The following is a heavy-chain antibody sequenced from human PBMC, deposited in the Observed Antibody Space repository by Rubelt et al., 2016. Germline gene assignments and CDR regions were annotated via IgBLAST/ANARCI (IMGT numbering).Heavy chain of an antibody. D-gene: IGHD5-18*01. CDR2: INYSGNT. J-gene: IGHJ4*02. V-gene: IGHV4-34*01. CDR1: GGSFSGYY. Sequence: QMQLQQWGAGLLKPSEALSLTCVVNGGSFSGYYWSWIRQPPGKDLEWIGTINYSGNTYYNPSLRSRVTISVDTSKNQFSRKLSAVSAAGTAVYYCARHGYPWGGRYVDTAMDYWGQGTLVTVSS. CDR3: ARHGYPWGGRYVDTAMDY.